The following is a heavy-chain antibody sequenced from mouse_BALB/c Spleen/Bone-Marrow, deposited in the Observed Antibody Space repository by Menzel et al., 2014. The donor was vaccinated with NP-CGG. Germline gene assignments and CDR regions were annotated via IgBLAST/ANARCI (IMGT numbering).Heavy chain of an antibody. Sequence: EVNVVDSGGGLVQPGGSLRLSCATSGFTFTDYYMNWVRQPPGKALEWLGFIRNKANGYTTEYSASVKGRFTISRDNSQNILYLQMNTLRAEDSATYYCARDKGRVFFDYWGQGTTLTVSS. CDR2: IRNKANGYTT. CDR1: GFTFTDYY. CDR3: ARDKGRVFFDY. J-gene: IGHJ2*01. V-gene: IGHV7-3*02.